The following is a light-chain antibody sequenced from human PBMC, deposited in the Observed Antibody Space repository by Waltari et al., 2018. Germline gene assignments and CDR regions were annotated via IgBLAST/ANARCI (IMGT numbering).Light chain of an antibody. CDR1: HNVNNNY. CDR3: QQYGNAPIT. J-gene: IGKJ5*01. CDR2: SIS. Sequence: EVVLTQSPGTLSSSPGETVPLSCRASHNVNNNYLAWYQQRSGQSPRLLMYSISNRAPGIPDRFCGSGSGTDFTLTISRLEPEDFAVYYCQQYGNAPITFGQGTR. V-gene: IGKV3-20*01.